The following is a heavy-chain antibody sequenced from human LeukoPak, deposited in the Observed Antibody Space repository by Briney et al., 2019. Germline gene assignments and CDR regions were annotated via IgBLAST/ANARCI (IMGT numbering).Heavy chain of an antibody. CDR1: GGSISSYY. D-gene: IGHD3-22*01. CDR2: IYYSGST. Sequence: SETLSLTCTVSGGSISSYYWGWIRQPPGKGLEWIGSIYYSGSTYYNPSLKSRVTISVDTSKNQFSLKLSSVTAADTAVYYCARPYYYDSLDAFDIWGQGTMVTVSS. CDR3: ARPYYYDSLDAFDI. J-gene: IGHJ3*02. V-gene: IGHV4-39*01.